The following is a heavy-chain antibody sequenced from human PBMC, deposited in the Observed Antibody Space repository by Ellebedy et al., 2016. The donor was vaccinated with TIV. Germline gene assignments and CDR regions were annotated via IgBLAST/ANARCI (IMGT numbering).Heavy chain of an antibody. Sequence: GGSLRLSXAASGFTFSSYGMHWVRQAPGKGLEWVAIIWYDGSNKYYADSVKGRFTISRDNSKNTVYLQMNSLRVEDTAVYYCATERGQWLMGHWGQGTQVTVSS. CDR3: ATERGQWLMGH. CDR2: IWYDGSNK. J-gene: IGHJ4*02. V-gene: IGHV3-33*01. CDR1: GFTFSSYG. D-gene: IGHD6-19*01.